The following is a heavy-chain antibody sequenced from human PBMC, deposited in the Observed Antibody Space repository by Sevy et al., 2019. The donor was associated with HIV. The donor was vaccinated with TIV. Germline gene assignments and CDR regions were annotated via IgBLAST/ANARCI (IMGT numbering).Heavy chain of an antibody. CDR3: VGLFLSYRSGWPYFDY. CDR2: IFSSGST. Sequence: GGSLRLSCAISGFTVNDKYIIWVRQAPGKGLEWVSVIFSSGSTYYADSAKGRFTISRGNSKNTVDLQMNSVSAADTAVYYCVGLFLSYRSGWPYFDYWGQGTLVTVSS. D-gene: IGHD6-19*01. V-gene: IGHV3-66*02. CDR1: GFTVNDKY. J-gene: IGHJ4*02.